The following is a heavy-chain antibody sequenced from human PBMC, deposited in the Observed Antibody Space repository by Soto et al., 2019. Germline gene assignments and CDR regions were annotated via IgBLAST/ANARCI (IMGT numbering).Heavy chain of an antibody. CDR3: ARSLMDV. Sequence: QMQLQESGPGLVKPSETLSLTCTVSGGSIRERSLYWGWIRQSPGKGLEWKGSIFVSGRTHYNPSLKSRVTMSIDASRNQFSLNLISVTAADTGVYYCARSLMDVWGNGTTVTVSS. J-gene: IGHJ6*03. CDR2: IFVSGRT. CDR1: GGSIRERSLY. V-gene: IGHV4-39*01.